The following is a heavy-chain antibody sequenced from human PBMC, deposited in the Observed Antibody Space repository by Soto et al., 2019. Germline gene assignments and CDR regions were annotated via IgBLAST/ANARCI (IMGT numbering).Heavy chain of an antibody. D-gene: IGHD3-22*01. Sequence: QVQLQDSGPGLVNPSETLSLTCTVSGVSVSSGSYYWSWLRQPPGKGLEWIGYIYYSGSTNYKPSLKSRVTISVDTSKNQFSLKLSSVTAADTDVYYCASTTRSSGYPFAYWGQGTLVTVSS. CDR1: GVSVSSGSYY. V-gene: IGHV4-61*01. CDR2: IYYSGST. J-gene: IGHJ4*02. CDR3: ASTTRSSGYPFAY.